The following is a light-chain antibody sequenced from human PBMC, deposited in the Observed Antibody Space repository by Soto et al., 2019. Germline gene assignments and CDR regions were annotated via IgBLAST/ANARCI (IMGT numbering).Light chain of an antibody. CDR2: KAS. V-gene: IGKV1-5*03. CDR1: QTISSW. Sequence: DIQMTPSPSTLFGPVGDRVTITCRASQTISSWLAWYQQKPGKAPKLLIYKASTLKSGVPSRFSGSGSGTEFTLTISSLQPDDFATYYCQHYNSYSEAFGQGTKVDIK. J-gene: IGKJ1*01. CDR3: QHYNSYSEA.